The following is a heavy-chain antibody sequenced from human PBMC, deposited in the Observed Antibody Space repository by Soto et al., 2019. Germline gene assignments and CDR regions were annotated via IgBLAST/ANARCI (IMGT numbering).Heavy chain of an antibody. Sequence: QVQLVQSGAEVKKPGASVKVSCKASGYTFTSYGISWVRQAPGQGLEWMGWISAYNGNTNYAQKLQGRVTMTTDTSTSTAYIDLRSLRADDTAVYYCARDQGYLGDYYDSSGYWAPHFDIWGQGTMVTVSS. D-gene: IGHD3-22*01. J-gene: IGHJ3*02. V-gene: IGHV1-18*04. CDR2: ISAYNGNT. CDR1: GYTFTSYG. CDR3: ARDQGYLGDYYDSSGYWAPHFDI.